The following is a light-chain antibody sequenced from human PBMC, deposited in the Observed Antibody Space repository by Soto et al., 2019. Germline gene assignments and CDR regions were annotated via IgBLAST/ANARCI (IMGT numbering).Light chain of an antibody. CDR3: QQYHRSLRT. Sequence: EIVLTQSPVTLTLSPGEKVILSCSASQSVTSNYLAWYQQKPGQAPRLLIYGASTRATGIPDRFSGSGSGTDFTLTISRLEPEDFAVYYCQQYHRSLRTFGQGTKVNI. CDR1: QSVTSNY. V-gene: IGKV3-20*01. CDR2: GAS. J-gene: IGKJ1*01.